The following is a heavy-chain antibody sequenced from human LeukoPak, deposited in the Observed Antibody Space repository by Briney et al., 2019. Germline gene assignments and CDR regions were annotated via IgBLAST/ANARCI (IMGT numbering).Heavy chain of an antibody. Sequence: GGSLRLSCAASGFAFSSYAMSWVRQAPGKGLEWVSTISGSGSGGSTYYADSVKGRFTISRDNSKDTLYLQMNSLRAEDTAVYYCAKLLAVTNSYYFNYWGQGTLVTVSS. CDR3: AKLLAVTNSYYFNY. D-gene: IGHD6-19*01. CDR2: ISGSGSGGST. J-gene: IGHJ4*02. V-gene: IGHV3-23*01. CDR1: GFAFSSYA.